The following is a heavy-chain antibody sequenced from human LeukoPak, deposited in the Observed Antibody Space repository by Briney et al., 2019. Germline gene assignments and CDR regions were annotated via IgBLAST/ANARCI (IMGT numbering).Heavy chain of an antibody. CDR2: IYSGGST. CDR3: ARGGGLRFLEWLLYFDY. Sequence: GGSLRLSCAASGFTVSSNYMSWVRQAPGKGLEWVSVIYSGGSTYYADSVKGRFTISGDNSKNTLYLQMNSLRAEDTAVYYCARGGGLRFLEWLLYFDYWGQGTLVTVSS. J-gene: IGHJ4*02. CDR1: GFTVSSNY. D-gene: IGHD3-3*01. V-gene: IGHV3-53*01.